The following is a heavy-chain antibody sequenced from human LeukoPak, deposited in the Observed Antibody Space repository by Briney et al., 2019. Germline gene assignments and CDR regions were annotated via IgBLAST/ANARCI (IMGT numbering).Heavy chain of an antibody. V-gene: IGHV1-69*05. D-gene: IGHD1-1*01. J-gene: IGHJ4*02. CDR1: GGTFSSYA. CDR2: IIPIFGTA. CDR3: ARVAGTTLSYFYFDY. Sequence: ASVKVSCKASGGTFSSYAISWVRQAPGQGLEWMGGIIPIFGTANYAQKFQGRVTITTDESTSTAYMELSSLRSEDTAVYYCARVAGTTLSYFYFDYWGQGTLVTVSS.